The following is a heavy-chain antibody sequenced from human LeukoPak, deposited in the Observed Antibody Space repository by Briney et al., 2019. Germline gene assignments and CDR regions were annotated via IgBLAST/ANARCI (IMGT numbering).Heavy chain of an antibody. CDR2: IYPGDSET. Sequence: GESLKISCKGSGYPFINYWIAWMRQMPAKGLEWVGIIYPGDSETAYSPSFQGQVTISADRSISTAYLQWSSLEASDTAVYYCARHSKTGSTYYGMDVWGQGTTVTVSS. CDR1: GYPFINYW. D-gene: IGHD1-7*01. V-gene: IGHV5-51*01. J-gene: IGHJ6*02. CDR3: ARHSKTGSTYYGMDV.